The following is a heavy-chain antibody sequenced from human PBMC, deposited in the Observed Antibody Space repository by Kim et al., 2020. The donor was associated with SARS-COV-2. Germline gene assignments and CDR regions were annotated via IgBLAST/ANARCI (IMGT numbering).Heavy chain of an antibody. CDR2: LYSGGST. Sequence: LSLTCAASGFTVSSNYMTWVRQAPGKGLEWVSVLYSGGSTYYADSVKGRFTISRDNSKNTLYLQLNSLRAEDTAVYYCARGDGSGWYNFWFDPWGQG. CDR3: ARGDGSGWYNFWFDP. V-gene: IGHV3-66*01. J-gene: IGHJ5*02. D-gene: IGHD6-19*01. CDR1: GFTVSSNY.